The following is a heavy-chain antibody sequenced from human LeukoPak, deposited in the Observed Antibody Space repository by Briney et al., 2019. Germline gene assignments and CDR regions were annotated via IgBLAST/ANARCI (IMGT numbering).Heavy chain of an antibody. Sequence: SETLSLTCNVSGGSISSTTYYWGWIRQPPGKGLEWIGYIYYSGSTNYNPSLKSRVTISVDTPKNQFSLKLSSVTAADTAVYYCARGRGDSSGWYGFDYWGQGTLVTVSS. D-gene: IGHD6-19*01. J-gene: IGHJ4*02. CDR3: ARGRGDSSGWYGFDY. V-gene: IGHV4-61*05. CDR1: GGSISSTTYY. CDR2: IYYSGST.